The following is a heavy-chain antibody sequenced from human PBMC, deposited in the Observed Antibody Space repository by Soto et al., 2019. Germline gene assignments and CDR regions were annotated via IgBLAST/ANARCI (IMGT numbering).Heavy chain of an antibody. J-gene: IGHJ5*02. Sequence: QMQLLESGGGVVQPGTALRLSCAASGFAFNSHSMHWVCQAPGKGLEWLALMTSDGSSKFYADSVKGRCTISRDNSKNTLYLEMNSLRSEDTAVYYCARDRVIRYTGYELDLWGQGTLVTVSS. CDR1: GFAFNSHS. V-gene: IGHV3-30-3*01. CDR3: ARDRVIRYTGYELDL. CDR2: MTSDGSSK. D-gene: IGHD3-9*01.